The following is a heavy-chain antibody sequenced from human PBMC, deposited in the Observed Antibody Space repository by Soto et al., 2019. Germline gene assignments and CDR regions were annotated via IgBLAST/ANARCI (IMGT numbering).Heavy chain of an antibody. J-gene: IGHJ6*03. Sequence: QVLLMQSGAEVRKPGASVTVSCEASGVTFGNYEISWVRQAPGQGLEWMGWMNPSSGNTGYAQKFQGRVTMTRITSTNTAYMELRSLTSEDKAVYYCAKNADFFHYHMDVWGEGTTVTVSS. CDR1: GVTFGNYE. V-gene: IGHV1-8*01. CDR2: MNPSSGNT. CDR3: AKNADFFHYHMDV.